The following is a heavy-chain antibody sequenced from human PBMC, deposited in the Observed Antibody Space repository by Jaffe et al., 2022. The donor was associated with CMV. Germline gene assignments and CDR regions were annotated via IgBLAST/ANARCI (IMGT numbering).Heavy chain of an antibody. V-gene: IGHV4-4*07. CDR1: GGSISSYY. Sequence: QVQLQESGPGLVKPSETLSLTCTVSGGSISSYYWSWIRQPAGKGLEWIGRIYTSGSTNYNPSLKSRVTMSVDTSKNQFSLKLSSVTAADTAVYYCARDWTEGGSYYYGMDVWGQGTTVTVSS. CDR3: ARDWTEGGSYYYGMDV. J-gene: IGHJ6*02. CDR2: IYTSGST. D-gene: IGHD3-16*01.